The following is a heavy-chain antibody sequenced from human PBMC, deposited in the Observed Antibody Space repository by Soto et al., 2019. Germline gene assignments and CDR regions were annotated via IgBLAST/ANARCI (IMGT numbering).Heavy chain of an antibody. Sequence: SATLSLTCTVSGGSISSYYWSWIRQPPGKGLEWIGYIYYSGSTNYNPSLKSRVTISVDTSKNQFSLKLSSVTAADTAVYYCARVGNVGGDYWGQGTLVTVSS. CDR2: IYYSGST. CDR1: GGSISSYY. D-gene: IGHD3-16*01. V-gene: IGHV4-59*01. CDR3: ARVGNVGGDY. J-gene: IGHJ4*02.